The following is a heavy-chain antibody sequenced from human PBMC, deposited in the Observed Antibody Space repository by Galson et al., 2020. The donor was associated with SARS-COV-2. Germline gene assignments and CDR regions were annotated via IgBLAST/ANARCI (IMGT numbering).Heavy chain of an antibody. Sequence: SQTLSLTCAVYGGSFHDYFWIWVRQSPGKGLEWIGEIFHDGGTNYNPSLKRRVTISVDTPKNQFSLNLNSVTAADTAVYYCAGGHHVNREQYGSWGQGTLVTVSP. D-gene: IGHD3-10*01. J-gene: IGHJ4*02. CDR3: AGGHHVNREQYGS. CDR1: GGSFHDYF. CDR2: IFHDGGT. V-gene: IGHV4-34*01.